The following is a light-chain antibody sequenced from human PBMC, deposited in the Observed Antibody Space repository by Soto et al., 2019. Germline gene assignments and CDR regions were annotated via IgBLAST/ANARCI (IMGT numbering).Light chain of an antibody. CDR3: QQRSYWLT. Sequence: EIVLTQSPATLSLSPGERATLSCRASQSVSSYLAWYQQKPGQAPRLLIYEASNRAAGIPARFSGSGSGTDFTLTISSLEPEDFAVYYCQQRSYWLTFGGGTKV. J-gene: IGKJ4*01. CDR2: EAS. V-gene: IGKV3-11*01. CDR1: QSVSSY.